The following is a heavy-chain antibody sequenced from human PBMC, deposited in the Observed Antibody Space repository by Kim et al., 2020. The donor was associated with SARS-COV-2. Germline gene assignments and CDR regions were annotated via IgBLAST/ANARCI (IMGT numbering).Heavy chain of an antibody. CDR2: IYTSGST. Sequence: SETLSLTCTVSGGSISSGSYYWSWIRQPAGKGLEWIGRIYTSGSTNYNPSLKSRVTISVDTSKNQFSLKLSSVTAADTAVYYCARGHLDWLLSFWYFDLWGRGTLVTGSS. CDR3: ARGHLDWLLSFWYFDL. V-gene: IGHV4-61*02. CDR1: GGSISSGSYY. J-gene: IGHJ2*01. D-gene: IGHD3-9*01.